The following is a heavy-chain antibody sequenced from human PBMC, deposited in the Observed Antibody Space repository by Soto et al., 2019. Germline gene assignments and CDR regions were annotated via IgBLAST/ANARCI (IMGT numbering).Heavy chain of an antibody. J-gene: IGHJ4*02. V-gene: IGHV4-59*08. CDR3: ARAGSIAVPAISY. D-gene: IGHD6-19*01. CDR1: GGSISSYY. CDR2: IYYSGST. Sequence: SETMSLTCTVSGGSISSYYWSWIRQPPGKGLEWIGYIYYSGSTNYNPSLKSRVTISVDTSKNQFSLKLSSVTAADTAVYYCARAGSIAVPAISYWGQGTLVTVSS.